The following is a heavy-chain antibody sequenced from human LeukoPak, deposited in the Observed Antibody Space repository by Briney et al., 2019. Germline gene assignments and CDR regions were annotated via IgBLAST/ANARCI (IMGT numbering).Heavy chain of an antibody. CDR1: GGTFSSYA. D-gene: IGHD6-6*01. J-gene: IGHJ1*01. V-gene: IGHV1-69*05. Sequence: SVKVSCKASGGTFSSYAISWVRQAPGQGLEWMGGIIPIFGTANYAQKFQGRVTITTDESTSTAYMELSSLRSEDTAVYYCARGQQLGEYFQHWGQGTLLTVSS. CDR2: IIPIFGTA. CDR3: ARGQQLGEYFQH.